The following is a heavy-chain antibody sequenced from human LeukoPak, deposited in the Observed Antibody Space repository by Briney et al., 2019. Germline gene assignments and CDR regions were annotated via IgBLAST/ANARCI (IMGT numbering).Heavy chain of an antibody. D-gene: IGHD5-12*01. J-gene: IGHJ6*04. Sequence: SQTLSLTCTVSGGSINSAGYYWTWIRQHPGKGLEWIGYIYYSGNTYYNPSLKNRLTISVDMSKNQFSLKPSSVTAADTAVFYCARGYSGSPYYFSMDVWGEGTTVTVSS. CDR2: IYYSGNT. CDR3: ARGYSGSPYYFSMDV. CDR1: GGSINSAGYY. V-gene: IGHV4-31*03.